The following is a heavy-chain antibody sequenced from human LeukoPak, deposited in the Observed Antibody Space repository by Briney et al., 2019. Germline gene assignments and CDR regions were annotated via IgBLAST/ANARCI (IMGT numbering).Heavy chain of an antibody. D-gene: IGHD1-26*01. CDR1: GFTFSTYA. J-gene: IGHJ4*02. CDR3: AKDSYSGSYGYFDY. CDR2: ISGSGGST. Sequence: GGSLRLSCAASGFTFSTYAMSWVRQAPGKGLEWVSAISGSGGSTYYADSVKGRFTISRDNSKNTLYLQMNGLRAEDTAVYYCAKDSYSGSYGYFDYWGQGTLVTVSS. V-gene: IGHV3-23*01.